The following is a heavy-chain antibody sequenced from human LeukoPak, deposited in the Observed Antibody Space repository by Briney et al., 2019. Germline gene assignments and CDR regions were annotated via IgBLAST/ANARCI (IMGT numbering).Heavy chain of an antibody. CDR3: ARGRILRWPTGDWFDP. V-gene: IGHV4-39*07. J-gene: IGHJ5*02. CDR1: GGSISRSSYY. Sequence: SETLSLTCSVSGGSISRSSYYWGWIRQPPGKGLEWIGSLYNTESTYYNPSLKSRVTISVDTSKNQFSLKLSSVTAADTAVYYCARGRILRWPTGDWFDPWGQGTLVTVSS. CDR2: LYNTEST. D-gene: IGHD4-23*01.